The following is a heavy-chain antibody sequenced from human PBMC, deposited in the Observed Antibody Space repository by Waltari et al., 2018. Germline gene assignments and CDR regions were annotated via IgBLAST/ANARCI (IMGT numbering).Heavy chain of an antibody. CDR1: GGSISSYY. V-gene: IGHV4-59*01. CDR3: ARASSWGWFDP. D-gene: IGHD6-13*01. Sequence: QVQLQESGPGLVKPSETLSLTCTVPGGSISSYYWSWIRQPPGKGLEWIGYIYYSGSTNYNPSLKSRVTISVDTSKNQFSLKLSSVTAADTAVYYCARASSWGWFDPWGQGTLVTVSS. J-gene: IGHJ5*02. CDR2: IYYSGST.